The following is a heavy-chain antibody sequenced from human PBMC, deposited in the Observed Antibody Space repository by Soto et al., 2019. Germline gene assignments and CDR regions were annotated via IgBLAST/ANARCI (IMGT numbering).Heavy chain of an antibody. V-gene: IGHV4-59*08. D-gene: IGHD3-10*01. Sequence: ETLSLTCTVSGGSISSYYWSWIRQPPGKGLEWIGYIYYSGSTNYNPSLKSRVTISVDTSKNQFSLKLSSVTAADTAVYYCARSIHGDYYGSGSYYGMDVWGQGTTVTVSS. CDR2: IYYSGST. J-gene: IGHJ6*02. CDR3: ARSIHGDYYGSGSYYGMDV. CDR1: GGSISSYY.